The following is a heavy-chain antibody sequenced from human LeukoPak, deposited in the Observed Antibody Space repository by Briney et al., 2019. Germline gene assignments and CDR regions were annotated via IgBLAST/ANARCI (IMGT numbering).Heavy chain of an antibody. V-gene: IGHV1-69*05. CDR3: ARDGEYSSPKYYFDY. Sequence: SVKVSCKASGGTFSSYAISWVRQAPGQGLEWMGGIIPIFGTANYAQKFQGRVTMTRDMSTSTVYMELSSLRSEDTAVYYCARDGEYSSPKYYFDYWGQGTLVTVSS. D-gene: IGHD6-6*01. CDR1: GGTFSSYA. CDR2: IIPIFGTA. J-gene: IGHJ4*02.